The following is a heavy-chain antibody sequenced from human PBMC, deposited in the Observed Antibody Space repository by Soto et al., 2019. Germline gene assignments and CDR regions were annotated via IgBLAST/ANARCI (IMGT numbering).Heavy chain of an antibody. V-gene: IGHV3-30-3*01. CDR2: ISYDGSNK. CDR3: ARDNRQQLVLVSWYYYGMDV. D-gene: IGHD6-13*01. Sequence: GGALRLSCAASGFTFSSYAMHWVRQAPGKGLEWVAVISYDGSNKYYADSVKGRFTISRDNSKNTLYLQMNSLRAEDTAVYYCARDNRQQLVLVSWYYYGMDVWGQGTTVTVSS. CDR1: GFTFSSYA. J-gene: IGHJ6*02.